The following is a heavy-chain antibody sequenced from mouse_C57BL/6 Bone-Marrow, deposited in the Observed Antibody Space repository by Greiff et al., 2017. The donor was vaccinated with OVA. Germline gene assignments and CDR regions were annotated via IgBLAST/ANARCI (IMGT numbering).Heavy chain of an antibody. CDR1: GFTFSDYY. CDR2: INYDGSST. D-gene: IGHD1-1*01. J-gene: IGHJ1*03. Sequence: DVHLVESEGGLVQPGSSMKLSCTASGFTFSDYYMAWVRQVPEKGLEWVANINYDGSSTYYLDSLKSRFIISRDNAKNILYLQMSSLKSEDTATYYCARDQGTTVVEHWYFDVWGTGTTVTVSS. V-gene: IGHV5-16*01. CDR3: ARDQGTTVVEHWYFDV.